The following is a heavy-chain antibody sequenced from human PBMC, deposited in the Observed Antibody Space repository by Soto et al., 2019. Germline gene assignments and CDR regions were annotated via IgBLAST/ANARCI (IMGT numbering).Heavy chain of an antibody. V-gene: IGHV4-30-4*01. Sequence: SETMDLTRTVSGGSICSGDYYWRWIRQPPGKGLEWIGYIYYSGSTYYNPSLKSRVTISVDTSKNQFSLKLSSVTAADTAVYYCARARGGYFYWAHQNPYYCCYGMDVLVQGTTVTGSS. CDR3: ARARGGYFYWAHQNPYYCCYGMDV. J-gene: IGHJ6*02. CDR1: GGSICSGDYY. CDR2: IYYSGST. D-gene: IGHD3-9*01.